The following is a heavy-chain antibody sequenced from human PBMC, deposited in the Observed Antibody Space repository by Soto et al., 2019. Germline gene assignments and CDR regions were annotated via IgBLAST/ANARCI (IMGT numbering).Heavy chain of an antibody. CDR1: GGTFSSYA. CDR2: IIPIFGTA. D-gene: IGHD3-3*01. V-gene: IGHV1-69*06. CDR3: ARDRRITIFGVAPRTLDRDV. Sequence: SVKVSCKASGGTFSSYAISWVRQAPGQGLEWMGGIIPIFGTANYAQKFQGRVTITADKSTSTAYMELSSLRSEDTAVYYCARDRRITIFGVAPRTLDRDVWGQGTTVTVSS. J-gene: IGHJ6*02.